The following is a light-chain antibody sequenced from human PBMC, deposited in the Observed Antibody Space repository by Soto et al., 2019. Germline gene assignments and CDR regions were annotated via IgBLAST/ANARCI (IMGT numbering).Light chain of an antibody. J-gene: IGKJ1*01. CDR3: QQYNSYSKT. V-gene: IGKV1-5*03. Sequence: DIQMTQSPSTLSASVGDRVTITCRASQSISSWLAWYQQKPGKAPKLLIYKASSLEIGVPSRFSGSGSGTEFTLTIRSLQPDDFATYYCQQYNSYSKTFGQGTKVDIK. CDR2: KAS. CDR1: QSISSW.